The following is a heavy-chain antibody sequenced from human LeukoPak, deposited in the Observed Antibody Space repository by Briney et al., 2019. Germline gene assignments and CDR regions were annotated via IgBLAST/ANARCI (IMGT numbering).Heavy chain of an antibody. V-gene: IGHV3-23*01. J-gene: IGHJ1*01. CDR1: GFTFSSYA. CDR2: NSGSGAYT. D-gene: IGHD3-10*01. Sequence: GGSPRLSCAASGFTFSSYAMSWVRQAPGKGLEWVSTNSGSGAYTYYADSVKGRFTISRDNSKNTLYLQMNSLRAEDTAVYYCAKYFASGSYYKLPHWGQGTLVTVSS. CDR3: AKYFASGSYYKLPH.